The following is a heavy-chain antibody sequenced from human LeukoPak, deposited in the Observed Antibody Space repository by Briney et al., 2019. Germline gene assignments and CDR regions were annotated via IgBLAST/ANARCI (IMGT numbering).Heavy chain of an antibody. Sequence: PGRSLRLSCAASGFTFSSYGMHWVRQAPGKGLEWVAVISYDGSNKYFTDSVKGRFTISRDNSKNTLYLQMNSLRAEDTAVYYCARDLWFMAAPGYYGMDVWGQGTTVTVSS. D-gene: IGHD6-13*01. J-gene: IGHJ6*02. V-gene: IGHV3-30*03. CDR3: ARDLWFMAAPGYYGMDV. CDR1: GFTFSSYG. CDR2: ISYDGSNK.